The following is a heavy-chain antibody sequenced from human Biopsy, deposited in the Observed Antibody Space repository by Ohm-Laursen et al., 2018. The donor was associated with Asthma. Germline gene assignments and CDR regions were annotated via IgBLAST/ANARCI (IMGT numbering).Heavy chain of an antibody. CDR3: AKMSEPSY. CDR1: GFNFRTSG. V-gene: IGHV3-30*18. J-gene: IGHJ4*02. D-gene: IGHD1-26*01. Sequence: SLRPSCAAPGFNFRTSGMHWVRQAPGKGLEWLAVISDDAINTYYADSVKGRFTLSRDNSENTLYLHMSSLRTDDTALYYCAKMSEPSYWGQGTWVTVSS. CDR2: ISDDAINT.